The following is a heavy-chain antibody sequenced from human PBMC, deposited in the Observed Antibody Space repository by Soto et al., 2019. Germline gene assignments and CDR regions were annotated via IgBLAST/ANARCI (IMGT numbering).Heavy chain of an antibody. CDR3: ARLGSYSSSWYTEDGDYYYGMDV. J-gene: IGHJ6*02. D-gene: IGHD6-13*01. CDR1: GYSFTSYW. Sequence: GESLKISCKGSGYSFTSYWISRVRQMPGKGLEWMGRIDPSDSYTNYSPSFQGHVTISADKSISTAYLPWSSLKASDTAMYYCARLGSYSSSWYTEDGDYYYGMDVWGQGTTVTVSS. V-gene: IGHV5-10-1*01. CDR2: IDPSDSYT.